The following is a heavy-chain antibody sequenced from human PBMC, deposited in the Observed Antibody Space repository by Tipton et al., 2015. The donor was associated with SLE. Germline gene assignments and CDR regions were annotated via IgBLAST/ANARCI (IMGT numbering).Heavy chain of an antibody. CDR2: IIHSGVT. Sequence: TLSLTCAVYGESFSGYFWSWIRQPPGKGLEWIGEIIHSGVTNYNPSLKSRVTLSLDTSKNQFSLKLVSVTAADTAIYYCAKVVDGGDYYYDPFFDYWGQGALVTVSS. D-gene: IGHD3-22*01. V-gene: IGHV4-34*12. CDR3: AKVVDGGDYYYDPFFDY. CDR1: GESFSGYF. J-gene: IGHJ4*02.